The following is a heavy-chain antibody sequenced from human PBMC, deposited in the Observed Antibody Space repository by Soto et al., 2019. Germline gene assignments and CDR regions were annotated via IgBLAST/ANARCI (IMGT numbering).Heavy chain of an antibody. CDR1: GFTFSTYW. CDR2: INGDGSTT. V-gene: IGHV3-74*01. J-gene: IGHJ6*02. Sequence: EVQLEESGGGLLQPGGSLRLSCTASGFTFSTYWMHWVRQAPGKGLVWVSRINGDGSTTAYADSVRGRFTISRDNAKNTLYLQVNSLRDEDTAVYYCARGLRNYYGVDVLGQGTTVTVSS. CDR3: ARGLRNYYGVDV.